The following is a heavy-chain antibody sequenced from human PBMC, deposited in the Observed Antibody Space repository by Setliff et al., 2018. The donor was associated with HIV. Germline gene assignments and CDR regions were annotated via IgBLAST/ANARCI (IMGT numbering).Heavy chain of an antibody. V-gene: IGHV4-4*08. CDR1: GGSISSHY. D-gene: IGHD2-2*01. CDR2: IYTSGST. Sequence: PSETLSLTCTVSGGSISSHYWSWIRQPPGKGLEWIGRIYTSGSTNYNPSLKSRVTISVDTSKKQFSLKLSSVAAADTAVYYCARDGPLVVPTAIGANYYYYGMDVWGQGTTVTVSS. J-gene: IGHJ6*02. CDR3: ARDGPLVVPTAIGANYYYYGMDV.